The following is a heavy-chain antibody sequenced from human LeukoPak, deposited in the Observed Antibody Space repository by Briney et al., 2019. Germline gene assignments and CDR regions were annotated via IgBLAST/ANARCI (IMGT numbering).Heavy chain of an antibody. V-gene: IGHV4-4*02. CDR3: ARLYSYGYNWYFDL. D-gene: IGHD5-18*01. J-gene: IGHJ2*01. Sequence: PSGTLSLTCAVSGGSISSSHWWSWVRQPPGKGLEWFGEIYHSGSTNYNSSLKSRVTISVDKSKNQFSLNLRSVTAADTAVYYCARLYSYGYNWYFDLWGRGTLVTVSS. CDR1: GGSISSSHW. CDR2: IYHSGST.